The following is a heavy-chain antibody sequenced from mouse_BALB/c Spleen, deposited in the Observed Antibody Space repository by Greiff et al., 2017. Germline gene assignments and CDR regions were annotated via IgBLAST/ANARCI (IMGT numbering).Heavy chain of an antibody. CDR1: GFSLTSYD. CDR3: VRDRGYYGAMDY. V-gene: IGHV2-9-2*01. Sequence: QVQLQQSGPGLVAPSQSLSITCTVSGFSLTSYDISWIRQPPGKGLEWLGVIWTGGGTNYNSAFMSRLSISKDNSKSQVFLKMNSLQTDDTAIYYCVRDRGYYGAMDYWGQGTSVTVSS. J-gene: IGHJ4*01. D-gene: IGHD1-1*01. CDR2: IWTGGGT.